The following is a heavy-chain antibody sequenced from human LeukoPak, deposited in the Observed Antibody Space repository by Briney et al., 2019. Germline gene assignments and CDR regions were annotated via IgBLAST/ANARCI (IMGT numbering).Heavy chain of an antibody. CDR3: ARVPLRNYGDYRDAFDI. CDR1: GGSISSGGYY. J-gene: IGHJ3*02. D-gene: IGHD4-17*01. V-gene: IGHV4-30-2*01. Sequence: SETLSLTCTVSGGSISSGGYYWSWIRQPPGKGLEWIGYIYHSGSTYYNPSLKSRVTISVDRSKNQFSLKLSSVTAADTAVYYCARVPLRNYGDYRDAFDIWGQGTMVTVSS. CDR2: IYHSGST.